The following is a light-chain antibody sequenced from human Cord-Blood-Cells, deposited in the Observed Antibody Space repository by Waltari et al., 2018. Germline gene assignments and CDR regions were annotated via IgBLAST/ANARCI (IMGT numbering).Light chain of an antibody. CDR3: SSYTSSSTWV. Sequence: QSALTQPASVSGSPGQSHTIPCTGTSSEVGGLNHVSWYQQHPGKAPKLMIYDVSNRPQGLCNRVSGSRCCNTASLTISGLQAEDEADYYCSSYTSSSTWVFGGWTKLTGL. CDR2: DVS. J-gene: IGLJ3*02. CDR1: SSEVGGLNH. V-gene: IGLV2-14*03.